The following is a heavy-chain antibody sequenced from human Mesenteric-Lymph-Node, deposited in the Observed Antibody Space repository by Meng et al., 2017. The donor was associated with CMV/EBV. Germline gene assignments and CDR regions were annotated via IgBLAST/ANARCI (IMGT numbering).Heavy chain of an antibody. Sequence: GSLRLSCAVYGGSFSGYYWSWIRQPPGKGLEWIGEINHSGSTNYNPSLKSRVTISVDTSKNQFSLKLSSVTAADTAVYYCARGRIQLYVDYWGQGTLVTVSS. D-gene: IGHD5-18*01. V-gene: IGHV4-34*01. CDR2: INHSGST. CDR3: ARGRIQLYVDY. CDR1: GGSFSGYY. J-gene: IGHJ4*02.